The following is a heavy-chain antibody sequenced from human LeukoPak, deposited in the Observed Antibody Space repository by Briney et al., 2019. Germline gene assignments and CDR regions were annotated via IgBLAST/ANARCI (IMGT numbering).Heavy chain of an antibody. D-gene: IGHD3-10*01. Sequence: GASVKVSCKASGGTFSSYAISWVRQAPGQGLEWIGRIIPIFGTANYAQKFQGRVTITTDESTSTAYMELSSLRSEDTAVYYCARDYYGSGSYYTGFFDYWGQGTLVTVSS. V-gene: IGHV1-69*05. CDR1: GGTFSSYA. J-gene: IGHJ4*02. CDR2: IIPIFGTA. CDR3: ARDYYGSGSYYTGFFDY.